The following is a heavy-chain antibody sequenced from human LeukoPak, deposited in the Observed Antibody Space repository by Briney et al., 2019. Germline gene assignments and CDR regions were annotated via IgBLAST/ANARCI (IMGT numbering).Heavy chain of an antibody. J-gene: IGHJ4*02. D-gene: IGHD5-18*01. V-gene: IGHV4-39*01. Sequence: SETLSLTCTVSGGSISSGTYHWGWVRQPPGKGLEWIGSIYYSGTTYYNPSLKSRVSISVDTSKNQFSLRLTSVTAADTAMYYCARHAGYSYGPIPYWGQGTLVTVSS. CDR1: GGSISSGTYH. CDR3: ARHAGYSYGPIPY. CDR2: IYYSGTT.